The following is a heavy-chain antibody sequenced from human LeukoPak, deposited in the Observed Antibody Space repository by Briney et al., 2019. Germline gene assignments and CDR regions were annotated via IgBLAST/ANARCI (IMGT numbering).Heavy chain of an antibody. Sequence: PSETLSLTCTVSGGSISSYYWTWIRQPPGKGLEWIGYIYYNGITTYNPSLKSRVTISVDTSKNQFSLKLRSVTAADTAVYYCASLGTYRFDYWGQGTLVTVSS. CDR2: IYYNGIT. CDR3: ASLGTYRFDY. D-gene: IGHD1-26*01. J-gene: IGHJ4*02. V-gene: IGHV4-59*08. CDR1: GGSISSYY.